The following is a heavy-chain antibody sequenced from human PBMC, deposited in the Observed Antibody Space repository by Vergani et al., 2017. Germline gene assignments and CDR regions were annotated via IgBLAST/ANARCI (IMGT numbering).Heavy chain of an antibody. CDR3: ARGYCSGGSCYRGYYYYGMDV. Sequence: QVQLVQSGAEVKKPGSSVKVSCKASGGTFSSYAISWVRQAPGQGLEWMGGIIPIFGTANYAQKFQGRVTITADESTSTAYMELSSLRSEDTAVYYCARGYCSGGSCYRGYYYYGMDVWGQGTTVTVSS. D-gene: IGHD2-15*01. CDR2: IIPIFGTA. J-gene: IGHJ6*02. V-gene: IGHV1-69*01. CDR1: GGTFSSYA.